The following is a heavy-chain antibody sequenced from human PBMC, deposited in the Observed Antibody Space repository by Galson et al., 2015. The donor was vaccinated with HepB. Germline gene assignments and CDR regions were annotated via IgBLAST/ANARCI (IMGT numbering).Heavy chain of an antibody. CDR3: ATTHSTYYYGSGSYRAGDYYYYGMDV. V-gene: IGHV1-2*02. D-gene: IGHD3-10*01. Sequence: SVKVSCKASGYTFTGYYMHWVRQAPGQGLEWMGWINPNSGGTNYAQKFQGRVTTTRDTSISTAYMELSRLRSDDTAVYYCATTHSTYYYGSGSYRAGDYYYYGMDVWGQGTTVTVSS. CDR1: GYTFTGYY. J-gene: IGHJ6*02. CDR2: INPNSGGT.